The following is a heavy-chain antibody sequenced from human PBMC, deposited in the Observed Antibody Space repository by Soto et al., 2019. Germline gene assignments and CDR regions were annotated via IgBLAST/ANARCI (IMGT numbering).Heavy chain of an antibody. CDR1: GFTFSSYW. D-gene: IGHD3-3*01. CDR2: INSDGSST. Sequence: GGSLRLSCAASGFTFSSYWMHWVRQAPGKGLVWVSRINSDGSSTSYADSVKGRFTISRDNAKNTLYLQMNSLRAEDTAVYYCARDLSPYYDFWSGYYNGYGYWGQGTLVTVSS. V-gene: IGHV3-74*01. J-gene: IGHJ4*02. CDR3: ARDLSPYYDFWSGYYNGYGY.